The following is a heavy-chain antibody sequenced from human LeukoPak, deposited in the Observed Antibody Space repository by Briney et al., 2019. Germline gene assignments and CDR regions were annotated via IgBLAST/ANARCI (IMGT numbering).Heavy chain of an antibody. Sequence: SQTLSLTCTVSRGSISSGGYYWSWIRQHPGKGLEWIGYIYYTGSTYYNPSLNSRVTISLDTSKNQFSLRLTSVTAADTAVYYCARVALGHFWSGYYDDYWGQGTLVTVSS. CDR2: IYYTGST. CDR3: ARVALGHFWSGYYDDY. D-gene: IGHD3-3*02. J-gene: IGHJ4*02. CDR1: RGSISSGGYY. V-gene: IGHV4-31*03.